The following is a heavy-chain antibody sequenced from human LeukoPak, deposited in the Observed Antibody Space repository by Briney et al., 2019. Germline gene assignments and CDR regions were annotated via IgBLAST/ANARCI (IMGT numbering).Heavy chain of an antibody. CDR1: GYPFTDYY. J-gene: IGHJ4*02. V-gene: IGHV1-2*02. CDR2: INPNRGGT. D-gene: IGHD5-18*01. CDR3: ASGYRFRN. Sequence: ASVKVSCKASGYPFTDYYMHWVRQAPGQGLEWMGWINPNRGGTDYAQKFQGRVAMTRDTSISTAYMELSRLRYDDTAVYYCASGYRFRNWGQGTLVTVSS.